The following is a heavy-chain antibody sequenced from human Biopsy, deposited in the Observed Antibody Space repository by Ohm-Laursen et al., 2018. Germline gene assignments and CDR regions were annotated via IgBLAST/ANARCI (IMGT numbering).Heavy chain of an antibody. CDR3: ARDEKRWDYSNYFSWHFDL. CDR1: GVTLSGYG. Sequence: SLRLSCSASGVTLSGYGMHWVRQAPGKGLEWVAVISYDGSGEYYADSLQGRFTISRDNPKNTVDLQMNSLRAEDTAVYFCARDEKRWDYSNYFSWHFDLWGRGTLATVSS. J-gene: IGHJ2*01. V-gene: IGHV3-30*03. D-gene: IGHD4-11*01. CDR2: ISYDGSGE.